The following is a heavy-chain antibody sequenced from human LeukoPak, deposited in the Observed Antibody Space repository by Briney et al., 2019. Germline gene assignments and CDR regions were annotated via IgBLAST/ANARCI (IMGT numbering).Heavy chain of an antibody. CDR2: IYYSGST. D-gene: IGHD3-3*01. V-gene: IGHV4-30-4*08. J-gene: IGHJ6*03. CDR3: ARDGRITIPNDFWSGYYSPIMDV. Sequence: SETLSLTCTVSGGSISSGDYYWSWIRQPPGKGLEWIGYIYYSGSTYYNPSLKSRVTISVDTSKNQFSLKLSSVTAADTAVYYCARDGRITIPNDFWSGYYSPIMDVWGKGTTVTVFS. CDR1: GGSISSGDYY.